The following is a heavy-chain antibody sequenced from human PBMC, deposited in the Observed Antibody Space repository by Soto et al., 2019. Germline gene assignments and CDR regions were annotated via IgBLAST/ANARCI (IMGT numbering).Heavy chain of an antibody. CDR2: TYYRSKWYN. CDR3: ARAAPDMSYGSGSYYIDYYYYGMDV. V-gene: IGHV6-1*01. D-gene: IGHD3-10*01. CDR1: GDSVSSNSAA. Sequence: SQTLSLTCAISGDSVSSNSAAWNWIRQSPSRGLEWLGRTYYRSKWYNDYAVSVKSRITINPDTSKNQFSLQLNSVTPADTAVYYCARAAPDMSYGSGSYYIDYYYYGMDVWGQGTTVTVSS. J-gene: IGHJ6*02.